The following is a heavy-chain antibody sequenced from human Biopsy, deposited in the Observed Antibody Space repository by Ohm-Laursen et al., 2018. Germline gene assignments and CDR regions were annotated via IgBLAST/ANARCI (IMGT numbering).Heavy chain of an antibody. CDR2: ISASGNHI. CDR3: ARDGEAKYCKHGVCPSDF. D-gene: IGHD2-8*01. J-gene: IGHJ4*02. CDR1: GFTFSGFS. Sequence: SLRLSCTASGFTFSGFSMNWVRQAPGKGLEWVSSISASGNHIYYTDSVKGRFTVSRDNGKNSGYLQMNSLRVEDTAVYYCARDGEAKYCKHGVCPSDFWGQGTLVTVSS. V-gene: IGHV3-21*01.